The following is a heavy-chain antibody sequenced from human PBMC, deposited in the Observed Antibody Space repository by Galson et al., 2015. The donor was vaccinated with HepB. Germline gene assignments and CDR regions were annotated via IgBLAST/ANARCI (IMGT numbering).Heavy chain of an antibody. CDR3: ARDYYGSGSYPYEAIDI. D-gene: IGHD3-10*01. Sequence: SLRLSCAASGFTVSRIYMSWVRQAPGKGLEWVSVIYSGGTTYYADSVKGRFTISRHNSKNTLYLQMNSLRAEDTAVYYCARDYYGSGSYPYEAIDIWGQGTMVTVAA. CDR2: IYSGGTT. CDR1: GFTVSRIY. V-gene: IGHV3-53*04. J-gene: IGHJ3*02.